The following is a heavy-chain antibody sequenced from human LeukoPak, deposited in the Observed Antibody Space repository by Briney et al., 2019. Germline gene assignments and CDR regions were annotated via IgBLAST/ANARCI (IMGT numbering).Heavy chain of an antibody. J-gene: IGHJ4*02. CDR1: GFTFSSYW. CDR2: INSDGSST. V-gene: IGHV3-74*01. CDR3: GVDCCGYYSGY. D-gene: IGHD3-22*01. Sequence: PGGSLRLSCAASGFTFSSYWMHWVRQAPGKGLVWVSRINSDGSSTSYADSVKGRFTISRDNAKNTLYLQMNSLRAEDTAVYYCGVDCCGYYSGYWGQGNLVTVSS.